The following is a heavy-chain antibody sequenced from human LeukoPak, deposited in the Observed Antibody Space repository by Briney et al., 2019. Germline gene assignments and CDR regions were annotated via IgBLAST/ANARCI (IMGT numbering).Heavy chain of an antibody. Sequence: PGGSLRLSCAASGFTFSNYRMNWVRQAPGKGLECVSCISSSSSYISYADSVKGRFTISRDSARNSLFLQMNSLRAEDAAVYYCARGGSTWSYVDYWGQGTLVTVSS. CDR1: GFTFSNYR. CDR3: ARGGSTWSYVDY. J-gene: IGHJ4*02. D-gene: IGHD6-13*01. V-gene: IGHV3-21*04. CDR2: ISSSSSYI.